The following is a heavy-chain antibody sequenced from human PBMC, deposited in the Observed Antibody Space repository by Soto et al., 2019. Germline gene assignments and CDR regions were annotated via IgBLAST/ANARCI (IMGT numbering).Heavy chain of an antibody. CDR1: GYTFTRYA. CDR2: INAGNGNT. CDR3: ARDGQFVVGVGADSYLKSF. V-gene: IGHV1-3*01. J-gene: IGHJ6*03. D-gene: IGHD2-15*01. Sequence: SVKVSCKASGYTFTRYAMHWVRQAPGQRLEWMGWINAGNGNTKYSQKFQGRVTLTRDTSASTAYMELSSLRSEDTAVYYCARDGQFVVGVGADSYLKSFSGKG.